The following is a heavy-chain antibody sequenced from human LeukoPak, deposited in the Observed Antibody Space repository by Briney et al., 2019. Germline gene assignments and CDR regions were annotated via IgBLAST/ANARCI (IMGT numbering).Heavy chain of an antibody. CDR2: INHSGSS. CDR3: ARAYSNYVYYYMDV. D-gene: IGHD4-11*01. V-gene: IGHV4-34*01. Sequence: SETLSLTCAVYGVSFSGYYWSWIRQPPGKGLEWIGEINHSGSSNYNPSLKSRVTISVDTSKNQFSLKLSSVTAADTAVYYCARAYSNYVYYYMDVWGKGTTVTVSS. CDR1: GVSFSGYY. J-gene: IGHJ6*03.